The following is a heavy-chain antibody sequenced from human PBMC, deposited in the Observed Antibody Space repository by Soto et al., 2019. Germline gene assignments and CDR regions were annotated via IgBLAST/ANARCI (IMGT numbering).Heavy chain of an antibody. CDR3: AKGVEITMISGFDP. CDR2: ISYDGSNK. V-gene: IGHV3-30*18. Sequence: GGSLRLSCAASGFTFSSYGMHWVRQAPGKGLEWVAVISYDGSNKYYADSVKGRFTISRDNSKNTLYLQMNSLRAEDTAVYYCAKGVEITMISGFDPWGQGTLVTVSS. CDR1: GFTFSSYG. J-gene: IGHJ5*02. D-gene: IGHD3-22*01.